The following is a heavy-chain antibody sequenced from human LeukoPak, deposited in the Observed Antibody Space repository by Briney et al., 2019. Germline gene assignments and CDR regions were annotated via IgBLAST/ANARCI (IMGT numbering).Heavy chain of an antibody. V-gene: IGHV4-34*01. CDR2: INHSGST. Sequence: SETLSLTCTVSGDSISSYYWSWIRQPPGKGLEWIGEINHSGSTNYNPSLKSRVTISVDTSKNQFSLKLSSVTAADTAVYYCARGGPFNGGDYWGQGTLVTVSS. J-gene: IGHJ4*02. CDR1: GDSISSYY. CDR3: ARGGPFNGGDY. D-gene: IGHD4-23*01.